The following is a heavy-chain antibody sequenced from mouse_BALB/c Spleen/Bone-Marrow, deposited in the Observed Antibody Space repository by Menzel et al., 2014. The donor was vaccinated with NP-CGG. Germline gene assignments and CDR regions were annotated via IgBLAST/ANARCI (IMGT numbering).Heavy chain of an antibody. CDR1: GFDFSSYW. CDR2: INPESNTI. Sequence: EVQGVESGGGLVQPGGSLKLSCAASGFDFSSYWMSWVRQAPGKGLQWIGEINPESNTINYTPSLKDKFIISRDNAKNTLHLQMSKVRSEDTALYCCARLGYYGWFAYWGQGTLVTVSA. V-gene: IGHV4-1*02. J-gene: IGHJ3*01. D-gene: IGHD2-3*01. CDR3: ARLGYYGWFAY.